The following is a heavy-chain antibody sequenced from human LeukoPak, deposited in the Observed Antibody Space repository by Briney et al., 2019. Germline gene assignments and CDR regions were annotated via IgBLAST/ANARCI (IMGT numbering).Heavy chain of an antibody. D-gene: IGHD3-10*01. V-gene: IGHV3-48*01. CDR1: GFTFSSYS. J-gene: IGHJ4*02. Sequence: GGSLRLSCAASGFTFSSYSMNWVRQAPGKGLEWVSYISSSSSTIYYADSVKGRFTISRDNAKNSLYLQMNSLRAEDTAVYYCARVDYGSGSYFDYWGQGTLVTVSS. CDR2: ISSSSSTI. CDR3: ARVDYGSGSYFDY.